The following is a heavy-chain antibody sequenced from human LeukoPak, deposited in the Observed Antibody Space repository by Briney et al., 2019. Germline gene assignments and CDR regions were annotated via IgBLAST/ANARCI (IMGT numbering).Heavy chain of an antibody. J-gene: IGHJ3*02. CDR1: GFTFNSYW. D-gene: IGHD1-1*01. V-gene: IGHV3-74*01. Sequence: GGSLRLSCAASGFTFNSYWMHWVRQAPGKGLVWVSRINGDGSSTIYADSVKGRFTISRDNAKNTLYLQMNSLRAEDTAVYYCARSTVGDAFDIWGQGTMVTVSS. CDR3: ARSTVGDAFDI. CDR2: INGDGSST.